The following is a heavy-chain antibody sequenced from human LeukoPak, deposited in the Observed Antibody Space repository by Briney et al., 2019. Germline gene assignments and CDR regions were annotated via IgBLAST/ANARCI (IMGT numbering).Heavy chain of an antibody. CDR2: IYYSGST. V-gene: IGHV4-59*01. CDR3: ARVSSGWYYFDY. Sequence: PGGSLRLSCAASGFTFSDYYMSWIRQPPGKGLEWIGYIYYSGSTNYNPSLKSRVTISVDTSKNQFSLKLSSVTAADTAVYYCARVSSGWYYFDYWGQGTLVTVSS. D-gene: IGHD6-19*01. CDR1: GFTFSDYY. J-gene: IGHJ4*02.